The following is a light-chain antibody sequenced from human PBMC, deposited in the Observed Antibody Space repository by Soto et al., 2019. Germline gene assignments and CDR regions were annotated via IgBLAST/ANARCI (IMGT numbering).Light chain of an antibody. J-gene: IGLJ1*01. Sequence: QSVLTQPPSVSGAPGQRVTISCTGNSSNIGAGYDVHWYQQLPGTAPKLLIYDNSNRPSGVPDRFSGSKSGTSASLAITGLQAEDEADYYCQSYDSSLSVLYVFGTGTKLTVL. CDR1: SSNIGAGYD. V-gene: IGLV1-40*01. CDR3: QSYDSSLSVLYV. CDR2: DNS.